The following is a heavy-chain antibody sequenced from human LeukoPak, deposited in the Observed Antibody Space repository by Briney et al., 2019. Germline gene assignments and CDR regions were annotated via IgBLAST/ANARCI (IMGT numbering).Heavy chain of an antibody. J-gene: IGHJ6*03. Sequence: QAGGSLRLSCAASGFTFSNYGMHWVRQAPGKGLEWVAVISYDGSNKYYADSVKGRFTISRDNSKNTLYLQMNSLRGEDTAVYYCAKAELVVTATYYMDVWGKGTTVTVSS. CDR1: GFTFSNYG. V-gene: IGHV3-30*18. CDR2: ISYDGSNK. D-gene: IGHD2-21*02. CDR3: AKAELVVTATYYMDV.